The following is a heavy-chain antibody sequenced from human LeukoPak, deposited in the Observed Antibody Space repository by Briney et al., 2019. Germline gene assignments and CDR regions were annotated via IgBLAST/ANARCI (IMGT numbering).Heavy chain of an antibody. CDR1: GGSISSSSYY. CDR2: IYYSGST. J-gene: IGHJ4*02. V-gene: IGHV4-39*01. Sequence: SETLSLTCTVSGGSISSSSYYWGWIRQPPGKGLEWIGSIYYSGSTYYNPSLKSRVTISMDTSKNQFSLKLSSVTAADTAVYYCARHSYSDQLGYFDYWGQGTLVTVSS. D-gene: IGHD2-2*01. CDR3: ARHSYSDQLGYFDY.